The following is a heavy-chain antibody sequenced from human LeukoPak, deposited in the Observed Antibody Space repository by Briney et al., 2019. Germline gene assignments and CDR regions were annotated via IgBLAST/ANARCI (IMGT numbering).Heavy chain of an antibody. J-gene: IGHJ3*02. Sequence: ASVKVSCKASGGTFSSYAISWVRQAPGQGLEWMGGIIPIFGTANYAQKFQGRVTITADESTSTAYMELSSLRSEDTAVYYCARDDYGGNSGIDAFDIWGQGTMVTVSS. CDR1: GGTFSSYA. V-gene: IGHV1-69*13. CDR2: IIPIFGTA. D-gene: IGHD4-23*01. CDR3: ARDDYGGNSGIDAFDI.